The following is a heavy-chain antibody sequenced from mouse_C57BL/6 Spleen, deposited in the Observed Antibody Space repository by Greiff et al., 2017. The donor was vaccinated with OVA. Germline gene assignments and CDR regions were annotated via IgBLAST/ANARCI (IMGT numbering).Heavy chain of an antibody. CDR3: ARSDYYGSSRFDY. D-gene: IGHD1-1*01. J-gene: IGHJ2*01. CDR2: LYPGDGDT. V-gene: IGHV1-82*01. CDR1: GYAFSSSW. Sequence: QVQLQQSGPELVKPGASVKISCKASGYAFSSSWMNWVKQRPGKGLEWIGRLYPGDGDTNYNGKFKGKATLTADKSSSTAYMQLSSLTSEDSAVYFCARSDYYGSSRFDYWGQGTTLTVSS.